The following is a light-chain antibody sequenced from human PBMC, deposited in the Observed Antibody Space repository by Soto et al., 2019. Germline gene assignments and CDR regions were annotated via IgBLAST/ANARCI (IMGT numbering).Light chain of an antibody. V-gene: IGLV2-11*01. J-gene: IGLJ3*02. Sequence: QSVLTQPRSVSGSPGQPVTISCSGTSSDVGVYDYVSWYQQHPGKAPKLMIYGVSNRPSGVPDRFSGSKSGNTASLTISGLQAEDEADYYCCSYAGSYTWVFGGGTQLT. CDR1: SSDVGVYDY. CDR2: GVS. CDR3: CSYAGSYTWV.